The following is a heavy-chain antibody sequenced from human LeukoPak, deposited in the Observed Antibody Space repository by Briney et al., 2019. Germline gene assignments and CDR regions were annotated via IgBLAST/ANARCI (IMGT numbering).Heavy chain of an antibody. CDR1: GDSMSSGAR. D-gene: IGHD5-12*01. CDR3: ARRGYSGNEAHFAY. CDR2: IYHSGST. V-gene: IGHV4-4*02. Sequence: PSETLSLTCTVSGDSMSSGARWSWVRQSPGKGLEWIGEIYHSGSTNYNPSLRGRVTLSVDNSNNHFSLDLSSVTAADTAFYYCARRGYSGNEAHFAYWGQGTLVTVSS. J-gene: IGHJ4*02.